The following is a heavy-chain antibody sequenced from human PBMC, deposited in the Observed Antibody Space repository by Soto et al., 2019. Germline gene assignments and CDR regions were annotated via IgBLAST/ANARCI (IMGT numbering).Heavy chain of an antibody. D-gene: IGHD3-22*01. CDR3: ARYDSSGYYYSLGWYFDL. J-gene: IGHJ2*01. V-gene: IGHV1-69*06. CDR2: IIPIFGTA. Sequence: SVKVSCKASGGTFSSYAISWVRQAPGQGLEWMGGIIPIFGTANYAQKFQGRVTITADKSTSTAYMELSSLRSEDTAVYYCARYDSSGYYYSLGWYFDLWGRGTLVTVSS. CDR1: GGTFSSYA.